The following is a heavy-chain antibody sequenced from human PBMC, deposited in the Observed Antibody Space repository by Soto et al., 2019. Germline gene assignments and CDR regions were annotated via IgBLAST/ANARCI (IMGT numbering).Heavy chain of an antibody. CDR2: ISGDGSST. V-gene: IGHV3-74*01. CDR1: EFTFRSYW. D-gene: IGHD1-1*01. Sequence: EVQLVDSGGGLVQPGGSLRLSCAASEFTFRSYWMHWVRQSPGKGLVWVSRISGDGSSTNYADSVKGRFTISRDNAKNTVYLQMNSLTAGDTAVYYCAKATATSGGAFEIYGQGTMVTVSS. CDR3: AKATATSGGAFEI. J-gene: IGHJ3*02.